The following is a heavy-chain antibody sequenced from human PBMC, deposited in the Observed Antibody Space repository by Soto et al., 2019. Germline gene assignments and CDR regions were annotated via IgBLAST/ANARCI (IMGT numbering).Heavy chain of an antibody. D-gene: IGHD6-13*01. CDR3: GRARQIAGSDAFDI. V-gene: IGHV1-18*01. CDR2: ISAYNGNT. Sequence: QVQLVQSGAEVKKPGASVKVSCKASGYTFTSDGISWVRQAPGQGLEWMGWISAYNGNTNYAQKLQGRVTMTPGTSAGTADMELRSLGSEDTDVYYGGRARQIAGSDAFDIWGQGTIVTVAS. CDR1: GYTFTSDG. J-gene: IGHJ3*02.